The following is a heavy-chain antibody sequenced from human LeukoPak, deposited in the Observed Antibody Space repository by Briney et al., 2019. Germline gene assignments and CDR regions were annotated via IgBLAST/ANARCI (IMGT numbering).Heavy chain of an antibody. Sequence: PSETLSHTCAVYGGSFSGYYWSWIRQPPGKGLEWIGEINHSGSTNYNPSLKSRVTISVDTSKNQFSLKLSSVTAADTAVYYCARGGSYSNYYYYGMDVWGQGTTVTVSS. CDR2: INHSGST. CDR1: GGSFSGYY. V-gene: IGHV4-34*01. CDR3: ARGGSYSNYYYYGMDV. J-gene: IGHJ6*02. D-gene: IGHD4-11*01.